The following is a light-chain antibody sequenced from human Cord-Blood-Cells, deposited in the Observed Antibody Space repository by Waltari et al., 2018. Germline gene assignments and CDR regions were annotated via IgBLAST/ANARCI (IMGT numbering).Light chain of an antibody. V-gene: IGLV2-14*01. Sequence: QSALTQPASVSGSPGQSITISSTGTRSDVGGYNSVSWYQQHPGKAPKLMIYEVSNRPSGVSNRFSGSKSGNTASLTISGLQAEDEADYYCSSYTSSSTLVVFGGGTKLTVL. CDR1: RSDVGGYNS. CDR2: EVS. CDR3: SSYTSSSTLVV. J-gene: IGLJ2*01.